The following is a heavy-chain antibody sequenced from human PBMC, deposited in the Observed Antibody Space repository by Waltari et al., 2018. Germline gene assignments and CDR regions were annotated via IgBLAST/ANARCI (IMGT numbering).Heavy chain of an antibody. CDR1: GGTFSSYA. CDR2: IIPIFGTA. V-gene: IGHV1-69*05. Sequence: QVQLVQSGAEVKKPGSSVKVSCKASGGTFSSYAISWVRQAPGQGLEWMGGIIPIFGTANYAQKFQGRVTITTDESTSTAYMELSSLRSEDTAVYYCARGWAYCSSTSCYRFDYWGQGTLVTVSS. CDR3: ARGWAYCSSTSCYRFDY. J-gene: IGHJ4*02. D-gene: IGHD2-2*02.